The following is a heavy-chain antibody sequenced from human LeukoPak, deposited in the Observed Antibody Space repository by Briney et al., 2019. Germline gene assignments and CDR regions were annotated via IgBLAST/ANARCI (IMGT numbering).Heavy chain of an antibody. CDR3: ARDRRITMVRGVIKGAGGYYFDY. CDR2: IYYSGST. CDR1: GGSISSSSYY. D-gene: IGHD3-10*01. V-gene: IGHV4-39*07. J-gene: IGHJ4*02. Sequence: SETLSLTCTVSGGSISSSSYYWGWIRQPPGKGLEWIGSIYYSGSTYYNPSLKSRVTISVDTSKNQFSLKLSSVTAADTAVYYCARDRRITMVRGVIKGAGGYYFDYWGQGTLVTVSA.